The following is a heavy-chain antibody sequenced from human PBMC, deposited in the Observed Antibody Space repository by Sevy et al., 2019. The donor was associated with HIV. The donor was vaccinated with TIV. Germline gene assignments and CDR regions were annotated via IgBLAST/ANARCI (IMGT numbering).Heavy chain of an antibody. Sequence: ASLKVSCEASGYTFTSYRIYWVRQAPGQGLEWMGWISPLNGDTNYAQKFQGRVTMITDTSTSTAYMELRSLRSDDTAVYFCARAFCSGGSCYSLAFWGQGALVTVSS. CDR2: ISPLNGDT. V-gene: IGHV1-18*01. CDR1: GYTFTSYR. D-gene: IGHD2-15*01. CDR3: ARAFCSGGSCYSLAF. J-gene: IGHJ4*02.